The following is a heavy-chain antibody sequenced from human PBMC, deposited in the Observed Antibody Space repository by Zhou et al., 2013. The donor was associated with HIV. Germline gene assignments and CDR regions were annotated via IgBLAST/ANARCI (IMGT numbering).Heavy chain of an antibody. Sequence: QLVQSGGEVKKPGASVRISCKSNGDTFSSFTIQWVRQAPGQGLEWMGWMNPRSGNTGYAQKFQGRVTVTRNTSINTAYMELSSLRSEDTAVYYCARHRRYGDNSYSFDIWGQGTMVTVSS. CDR3: ARHRRYGDNSYSFDI. J-gene: IGHJ3*02. CDR1: GDTFSSFT. D-gene: IGHD4-17*01. V-gene: IGHV1-8*01. CDR2: MNPRSGNT.